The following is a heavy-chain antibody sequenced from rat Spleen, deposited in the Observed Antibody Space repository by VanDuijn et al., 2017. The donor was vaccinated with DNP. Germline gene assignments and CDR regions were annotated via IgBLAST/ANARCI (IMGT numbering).Heavy chain of an antibody. CDR2: ITKTGDYT. V-gene: IGHV5-31*01. CDR3: TNDWELYY. CDR1: GFTFNNYW. J-gene: IGHJ2*01. D-gene: IGHD5-1*01. Sequence: EVQLVESGGGLVQPGRSLKLSCIISGFTFNNYWMNWIRQTPGKGLEWVASITKTGDYTYYPDSVKGRFTISRDNAKNTLYLQMNSLRSEDTATYYCTNDWELYYWGQGVMVTVSS.